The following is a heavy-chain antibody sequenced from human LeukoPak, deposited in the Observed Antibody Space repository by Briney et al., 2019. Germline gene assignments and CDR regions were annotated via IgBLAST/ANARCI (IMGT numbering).Heavy chain of an antibody. J-gene: IGHJ3*02. CDR3: WGRVSEI. V-gene: IGHV3-7*01. D-gene: IGHD3-16*01. CDR1: GFTFSNYW. CDR2: IRQDGNEK. Sequence: PGGSLRLSCAASGFTFSNYWMSWVRQAPGKGLEWLANIRQDGNEKYYVDSVKGRFTISRDNAKNSLYLQMDNLRVEDTAVYYFWGRVSEIWGQG.